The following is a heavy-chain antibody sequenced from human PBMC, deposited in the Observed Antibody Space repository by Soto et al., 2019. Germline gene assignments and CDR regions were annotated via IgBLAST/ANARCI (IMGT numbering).Heavy chain of an antibody. CDR3: ERDSGGCTNGVCYATLGY. CDR1: GGTFSSST. J-gene: IGHJ4*02. Sequence: QVQLVQSGAEVQKPGSSVKVSCKASGGTFSSSTISWVRQAPGQGLEWMGRIIPILGLANYAQNFQGRVTITADKSTSTAYMELSSVSSEDTDVYYCERDSGGCTNGVCYATLGYWGQGTLVTVSS. V-gene: IGHV1-69*08. D-gene: IGHD2-8*01. CDR2: IIPILGLA.